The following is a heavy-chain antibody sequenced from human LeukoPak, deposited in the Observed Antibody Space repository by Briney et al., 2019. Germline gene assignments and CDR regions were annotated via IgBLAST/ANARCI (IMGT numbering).Heavy chain of an antibody. CDR1: GGTFSSYA. J-gene: IGHJ4*02. D-gene: IGHD6-6*01. V-gene: IGHV1-69*05. CDR3: ARGGYSSSSLAY. Sequence: GASVKVSCKASGGTFSSYAISWVRQAPGKGLEWMGGIIPIFGTANYAQKFQGRVTITTDESTSTAYMELSSLRSEDTAVYYCARGGYSSSSLAYWGQGTLVTVSS. CDR2: IIPIFGTA.